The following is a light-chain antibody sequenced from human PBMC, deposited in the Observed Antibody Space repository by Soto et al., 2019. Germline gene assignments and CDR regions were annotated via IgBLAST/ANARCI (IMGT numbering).Light chain of an antibody. V-gene: IGKV2-28*01. Sequence: DIVMTQSPLSLPVTPGEPASISCRSSQSLLHSNGYNYLDWYLQKPGQSPQLLIYLGSNRASGVPDRFSGSGSGTDFTLKISRVEADDVGVYYCMQAVQTPLTFGGGTRVEIQ. CDR2: LGS. J-gene: IGKJ4*01. CDR3: MQAVQTPLT. CDR1: QSLLHSNGYNY.